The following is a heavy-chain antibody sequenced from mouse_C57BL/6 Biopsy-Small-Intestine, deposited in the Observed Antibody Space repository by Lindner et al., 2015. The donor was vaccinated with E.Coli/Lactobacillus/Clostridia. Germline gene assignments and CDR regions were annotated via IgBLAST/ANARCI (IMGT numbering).Heavy chain of an antibody. V-gene: IGHV5-17*01. J-gene: IGHJ1*03. D-gene: IGHD1-1*01. CDR3: ARRGITTVVGHWYFDF. CDR1: GFTFSDFG. Sequence: VQLQESGGGLVKPGGSLKLSCAASGFTFSDFGMHWVRQAPEKGLEWVAYISSGSSFIYYADTVKGRFTISRDNGKKTLFLQMTSLRSEDTAMYYCARRGITTVVGHWYFDFWGTGTTVTAPQ. CDR2: ISSGSSFI.